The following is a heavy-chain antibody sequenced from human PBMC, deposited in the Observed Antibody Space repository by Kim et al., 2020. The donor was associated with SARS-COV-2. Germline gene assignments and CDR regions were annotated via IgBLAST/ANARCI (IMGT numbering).Heavy chain of an antibody. Sequence: GESLKISCQSSEYGFSSFWIGWVRQMPGRGLETVGTIYPADSDTRYSAAFQGQATISADPSLRTAYLQWTSLSSSDTAIYYRVSSPISDYFTFWGQGTQV. CDR2: IYPADSDT. V-gene: IGHV5-51*01. D-gene: IGHD4-17*01. CDR1: EYGFSSFW. CDR3: VSSPISDYFTF. J-gene: IGHJ1*01.